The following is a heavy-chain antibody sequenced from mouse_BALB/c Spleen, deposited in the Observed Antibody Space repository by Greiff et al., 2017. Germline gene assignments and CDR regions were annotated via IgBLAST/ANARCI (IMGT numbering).Heavy chain of an antibody. CDR1: GFTFSSFG. D-gene: IGHD2-12*01. Sequence: EVMLVESGGGLVQPGGSRKLSCAASGFTFSSFGMHWVRQAPEKGLEWVAYISSGSSTIYYADTVKGRFTISRDNPKNTLFLQMTSLRSEDTAMYYCARGGDDDYFDYWGQGTTLTVSS. CDR3: ARGGDDDYFDY. V-gene: IGHV5-17*02. CDR2: ISSGSSTI. J-gene: IGHJ2*01.